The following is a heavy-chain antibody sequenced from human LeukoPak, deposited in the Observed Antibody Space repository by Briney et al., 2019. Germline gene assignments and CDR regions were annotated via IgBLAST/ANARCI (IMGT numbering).Heavy chain of an antibody. CDR2: ISAYNGNT. D-gene: IGHD3-3*01. CDR3: AREYYDFRSVYYYGMDV. J-gene: IGHJ6*02. CDR1: DYTFTSYG. Sequence: ASVKVSCKASDYTFTSYGISWVRQAPGQGLEWMGWISAYNGNTNYAQKLQGRVTMTTDTSTSTAYMELRSLRSDDTAVYYCAREYYDFRSVYYYGMDVWGQGTTVTVSS. V-gene: IGHV1-18*01.